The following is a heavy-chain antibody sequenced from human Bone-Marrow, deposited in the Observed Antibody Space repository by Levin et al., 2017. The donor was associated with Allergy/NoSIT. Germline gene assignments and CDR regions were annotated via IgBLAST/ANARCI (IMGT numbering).Heavy chain of an antibody. CDR1: GFTFSSYA. CDR3: ARGTSKVPKGRNCYGMDV. D-gene: IGHD3-10*01. CDR2: ISYDGSNK. Sequence: PGGSLRLSCAASGFTFSSYAMHWVRQAPGKGLEWVAVISYDGSNKYYADSVKGRFTISRDNSKNTLYLQMNSLRAEDTAVYYCARGTSKVPKGRNCYGMDVWGQGTTVTVSS. V-gene: IGHV3-30*04. J-gene: IGHJ6*02.